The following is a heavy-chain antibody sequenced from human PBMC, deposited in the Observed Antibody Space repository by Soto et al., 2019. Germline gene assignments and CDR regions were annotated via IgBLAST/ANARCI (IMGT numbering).Heavy chain of an antibody. V-gene: IGHV3-48*01. CDR1: GFTFSSYS. CDR3: ARDLVFSGGCCYSEGVFYS. J-gene: IGHJ3*02. Sequence: GGSLRLSCAASGFTFSSYSMNWVRQAPGKGLEWVSYISSSSSTIYYADSVKGRFTISRDNAKNSLYLQMNSLRAEDTAVYYWARDLVFSGGCCYSEGVFYSCARGTMVPASS. CDR2: ISSSSSTI. D-gene: IGHD2-15*01.